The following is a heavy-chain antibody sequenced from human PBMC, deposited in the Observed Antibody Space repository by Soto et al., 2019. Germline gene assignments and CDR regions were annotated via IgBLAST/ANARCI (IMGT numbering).Heavy chain of an antibody. Sequence: GESLKISCKGSGYSFTSYWISWVRQMPGKGLEWMGRIDPSDSYTNYSPSFQGHVTISADKSISTAYLRWSSLKASDTAMYYCARRPGIAAADTGVGAFDIWGQGTMVTVSS. V-gene: IGHV5-10-1*01. J-gene: IGHJ3*02. D-gene: IGHD6-13*01. CDR2: IDPSDSYT. CDR3: ARRPGIAAADTGVGAFDI. CDR1: GYSFTSYW.